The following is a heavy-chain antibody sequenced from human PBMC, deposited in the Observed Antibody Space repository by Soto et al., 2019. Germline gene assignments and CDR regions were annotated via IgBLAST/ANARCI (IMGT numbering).Heavy chain of an antibody. V-gene: IGHV4-39*01. CDR1: GGSISSSNYY. D-gene: IGHD2-15*01. Sequence: PSETLSLTCTVSGGSISSSNYYWVWIRQPPGKGLEWIGSIYYSGTTYYNPSLKSRVTIFVDTSKNQLSLKLTSVTAADTAVYYCARGGDIVSAVRINWFDPWGQGTLVTVSS. CDR3: ARGGDIVSAVRINWFDP. CDR2: IYYSGTT. J-gene: IGHJ5*02.